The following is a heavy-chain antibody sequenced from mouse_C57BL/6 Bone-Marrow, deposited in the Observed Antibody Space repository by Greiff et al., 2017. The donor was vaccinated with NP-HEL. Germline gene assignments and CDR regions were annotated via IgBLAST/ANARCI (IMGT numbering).Heavy chain of an antibody. CDR1: GYAFSSSW. J-gene: IGHJ2*01. CDR2: IYPGDGDT. CDR3: AGTGYFDY. V-gene: IGHV1-82*01. Sequence: VQLQQSGPELVKPGASVKISCKASGYAFSSSWMNWVKQRPGKGLEWIGRIYPGDGDTNYNGKFKGKATLTVDKSSSTAYMQLSSLTSEDSAVYFCAGTGYFDYWGQGTTLTVSS.